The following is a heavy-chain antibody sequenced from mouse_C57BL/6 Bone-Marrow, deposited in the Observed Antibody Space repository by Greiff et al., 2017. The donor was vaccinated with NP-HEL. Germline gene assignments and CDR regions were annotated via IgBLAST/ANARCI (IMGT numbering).Heavy chain of an antibody. V-gene: IGHV1-15*01. CDR3: TRDGYPFFAY. CDR1: GYTFTDYE. Sequence: VQVVESGAELVRPGASVTLSCKASGYTFTDYEMHWVKQTPVHGLEWIGAIDPETGGTAYNQKFKGKAILTADKSSSTAYVELRSLTSEDSAVYYCTRDGYPFFAYWGQGTLVTVSA. J-gene: IGHJ3*01. CDR2: IDPETGGT. D-gene: IGHD2-3*01.